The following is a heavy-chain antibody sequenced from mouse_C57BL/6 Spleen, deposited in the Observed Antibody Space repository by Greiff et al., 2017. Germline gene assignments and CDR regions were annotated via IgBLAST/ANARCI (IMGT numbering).Heavy chain of an antibody. Sequence: QVHVKQSGAELVKPGASVKLSCKASGYTFTSYWMQWVKQRPGQGLEWIGEIDPSDSYTNYNQKFKGKATLTVDTSSSTAYMQLSSLTSEDSAVYYCARKGGNYQYYFDYWGQVTTLTVSS. J-gene: IGHJ2*01. CDR3: ARKGGNYQYYFDY. CDR2: IDPSDSYT. D-gene: IGHD2-1*01. V-gene: IGHV1-50*01. CDR1: GYTFTSYW.